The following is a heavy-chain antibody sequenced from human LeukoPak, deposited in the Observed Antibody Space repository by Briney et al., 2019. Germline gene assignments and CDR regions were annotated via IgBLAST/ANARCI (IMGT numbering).Heavy chain of an antibody. CDR3: ARDKYYDYVWGSYRPDY. CDR2: INPNSGGT. CDR1: GYTFTGYY. D-gene: IGHD3-16*02. J-gene: IGHJ4*02. Sequence: GASVKVSCKASGYTFTGYYMHWVRQAPGQGLEWTGRINPNSGGTNYAQKFQGRVTMTRDTSISTAYIELSRLRYDDTAVYYCARDKYYDYVWGSYRPDYWGQGTLVTVSS. V-gene: IGHV1-2*06.